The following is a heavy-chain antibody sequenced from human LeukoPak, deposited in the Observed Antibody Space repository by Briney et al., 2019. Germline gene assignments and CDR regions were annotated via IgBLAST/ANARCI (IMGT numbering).Heavy chain of an antibody. CDR1: GYTFTSYY. V-gene: IGHV1-46*01. CDR2: INPSGGVT. Sequence: ASVKVSCKASGYTFTSYYMHWVRQAPGQGLEWVGLINPSGGVTSYAQKFQGRVTMTRDTSTSTVYLELSSLRSEDTAVYYCAREEAGGTFDYWGQGTLVTVSS. D-gene: IGHD3-16*01. J-gene: IGHJ4*02. CDR3: AREEAGGTFDY.